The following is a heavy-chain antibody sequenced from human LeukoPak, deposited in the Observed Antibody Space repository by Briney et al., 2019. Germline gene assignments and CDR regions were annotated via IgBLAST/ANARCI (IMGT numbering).Heavy chain of an antibody. CDR1: GFTFSSYS. CDR3: ARVYQGVSLFDGIDY. V-gene: IGHV3-21*01. Sequence: GGSLRLSCAASGFTFSSYSMNWVRQAPGKGLEWVSSISTSSSYINYADSVKGRFTISRDNAKKSLYLQMNSLRAEDTAVYYCARVYQGVSLFDGIDYWGQGTLVTVSS. D-gene: IGHD3-9*01. CDR2: ISTSSSYI. J-gene: IGHJ4*02.